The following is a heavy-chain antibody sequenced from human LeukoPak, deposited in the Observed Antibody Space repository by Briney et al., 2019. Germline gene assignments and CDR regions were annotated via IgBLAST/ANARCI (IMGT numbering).Heavy chain of an antibody. CDR1: GYTFTSYY. V-gene: IGHV1-46*01. D-gene: IGHD3-22*01. Sequence: GASVKVSCKASGYTFTSYYMHWVRQAPGQGLEWMGIINPSGGSTSYAQKFQGRVTMTRDTSTSTVYMELSSLRSEDTAVYHCAREAWYYDSSGYYDYWGQGTLVTVSS. CDR3: AREAWYYDSSGYYDY. J-gene: IGHJ4*02. CDR2: INPSGGST.